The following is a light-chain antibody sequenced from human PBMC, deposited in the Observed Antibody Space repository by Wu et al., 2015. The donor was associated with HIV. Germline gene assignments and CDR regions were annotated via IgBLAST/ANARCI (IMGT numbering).Light chain of an antibody. CDR3: QQYGTSPQYT. V-gene: IGKV3-20*01. J-gene: IGKJ2*01. CDR2: ATS. Sequence: IVLTQSPGTLSLSPGERASLSCRASQSVSNNYLAWYQHKPGQSPRLLIYATSSRATGIPDRFSGSGSGTDFTFTISRLEPEDFAVYYCQQYGTSPQYTFGQGTKLEIK. CDR1: QSVSNNY.